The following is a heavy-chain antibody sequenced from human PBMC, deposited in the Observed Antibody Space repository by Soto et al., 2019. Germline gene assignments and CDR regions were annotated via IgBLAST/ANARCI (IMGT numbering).Heavy chain of an antibody. CDR2: IYYSGST. J-gene: IGHJ4*02. Sequence: QVQLQESGPGLVKPSQALSLTCTVSGGSISSGGYYWSWIRQHPGKGLEWIGYIYYSGSTYYNPSLKSRVTISVDTSKNQFSLKLSSVTAADTAVYSCARDGFGELFYDFDYWGQGTLVTVSS. CDR1: GGSISSGGYY. D-gene: IGHD3-10*01. V-gene: IGHV4-31*03. CDR3: ARDGFGELFYDFDY.